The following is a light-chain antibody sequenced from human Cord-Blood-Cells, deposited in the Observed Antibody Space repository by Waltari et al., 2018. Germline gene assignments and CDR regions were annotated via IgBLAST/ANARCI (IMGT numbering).Light chain of an antibody. CDR3: CSYAGSSTFWV. V-gene: IGLV2-23*01. J-gene: IGLJ3*02. CDR2: EGS. CDR1: SSDVGSYNL. Sequence: QSALTQPASVSGSPGQSITLSCTGTSSDVGSYNLGSWYQQHPGKAPKLMIYEGSKRPSGVSNRFSGSKSGNTASLTISGLQAEDEADYYCCSYAGSSTFWVFGGGTKLTVL.